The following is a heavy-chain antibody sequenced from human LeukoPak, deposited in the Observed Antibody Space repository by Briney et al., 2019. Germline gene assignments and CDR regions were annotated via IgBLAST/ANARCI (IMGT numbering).Heavy chain of an antibody. D-gene: IGHD3-9*01. Sequence: PGGSLRLSCEVSGFAFSSYVMSWVRQAPGNGLEWVSAIDSNGVTTNYADSVKGRFTISSDNSKNTLYLQLSSLRVEDTAVYYCAKGDDFLADYRYRFDYWGQGTLVTVSS. V-gene: IGHV3-23*01. CDR3: AKGDDFLADYRYRFDY. CDR1: GFAFSSYV. CDR2: IDSNGVTT. J-gene: IGHJ4*02.